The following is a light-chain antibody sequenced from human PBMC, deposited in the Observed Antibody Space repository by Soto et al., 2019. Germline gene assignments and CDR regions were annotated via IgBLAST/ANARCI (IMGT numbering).Light chain of an antibody. V-gene: IGKV1-5*03. CDR1: QTISSW. CDR2: KAS. Sequence: DIQMTQSPSTLSASVGDRVTITCRASQTISSWLAWYQQKPGTAPQLLIYKASTLESGVPSRFSGSGSGTEFTLTISSLQPYDFATYYCQQYNTYSYTFGQGTKVEIK. J-gene: IGKJ2*01. CDR3: QQYNTYSYT.